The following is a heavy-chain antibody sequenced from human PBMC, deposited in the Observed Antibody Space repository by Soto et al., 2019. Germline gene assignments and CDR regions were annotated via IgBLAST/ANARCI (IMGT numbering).Heavy chain of an antibody. V-gene: IGHV1-3*01. J-gene: IGHJ5*02. Sequence: ASVKVSCKASGYTFTSYAMHWVRQAPGQRLEWMGWINAGNGNTKYSQKYQGRVTITRDTSASTAYMALSSLRSEDTAVYYCARDAPPVYYYDSSGYPGPNNWFDPWGQGTLVTVSS. CDR3: ARDAPPVYYYDSSGYPGPNNWFDP. D-gene: IGHD3-22*01. CDR1: GYTFTSYA. CDR2: INAGNGNT.